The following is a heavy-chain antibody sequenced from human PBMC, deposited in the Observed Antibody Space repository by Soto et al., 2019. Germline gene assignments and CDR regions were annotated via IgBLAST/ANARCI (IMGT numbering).Heavy chain of an antibody. CDR1: GASIAGSSY. CDR3: ARGMTPPGAPAWYYFDS. J-gene: IGHJ4*02. CDR2: FSLSGTT. Sequence: PSETLSLTCSVSGASIAGSSYWSWIRQPAGKGLEWIGRFSLSGTTNYSPSLRRRVTMSADVSKNQFSLRLTSVTAADTALYYCARGMTPPGAPAWYYFDSWGQGTLVTVSS. D-gene: IGHD2-8*02. V-gene: IGHV4-4*07.